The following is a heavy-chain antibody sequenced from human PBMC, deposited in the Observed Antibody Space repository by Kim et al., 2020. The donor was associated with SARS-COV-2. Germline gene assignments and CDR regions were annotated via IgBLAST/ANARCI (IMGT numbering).Heavy chain of an antibody. D-gene: IGHD2-2*01. V-gene: IGHV4-34*12. CDR3: ARHMRRAVDI. CDR1: GGPFSGYY. J-gene: IGHJ3*02. Sequence: SETLSLTCAVSGGPFSGYYWTWIRQTPGGGLEWVGEALDSGITKYNPSLKSRLTISVNTSKNLGSLKLSSVTDADTATYYCARHMRRAVDIWGQGEMVPVSS. CDR2: ALDSGIT.